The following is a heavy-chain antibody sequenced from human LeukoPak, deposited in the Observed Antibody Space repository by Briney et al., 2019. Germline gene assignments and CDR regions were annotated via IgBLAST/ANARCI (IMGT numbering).Heavy chain of an antibody. V-gene: IGHV3-53*01. CDR1: GFTVSSNY. CDR2: IYSGGNT. Sequence: GGSLRLSCAASGFTVSSNYMSWVRQAPGKGLEWVSVIYSGGNTYYADSVKGRFTISRDNSKNTLYLQMNSLRAEDTAVYYCARDNSGTYYLDPWGRGTLVTVSS. CDR3: ARDNSGTYYLDP. J-gene: IGHJ5*02. D-gene: IGHD1-26*01.